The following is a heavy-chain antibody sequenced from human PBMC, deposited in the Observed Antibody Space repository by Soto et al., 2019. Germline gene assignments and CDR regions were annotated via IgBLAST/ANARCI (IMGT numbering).Heavy chain of an antibody. Sequence: PSETLSLTCTVSGGSISSSSYYWGWIRQPPGKGLEWIGTIYYSGSTYYNPSLKSRVTISVDTSKNQFSLRLNSVTAADTAVFYCARQPITMVRGVIPPFDYWGQGTQVTVSS. J-gene: IGHJ4*02. CDR1: GGSISSSSYY. V-gene: IGHV4-39*01. D-gene: IGHD3-10*01. CDR2: IYYSGST. CDR3: ARQPITMVRGVIPPFDY.